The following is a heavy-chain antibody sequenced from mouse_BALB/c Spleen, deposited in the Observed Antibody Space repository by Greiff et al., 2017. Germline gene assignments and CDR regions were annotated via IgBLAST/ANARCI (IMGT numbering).Heavy chain of an antibody. V-gene: IGHV5-17*02. CDR1: GFTFSSFG. J-gene: IGHJ3*01. Sequence: EVNVVESGGGLVQPGGSRKLSCAASGFTFSSFGMHWVRQAPEKGLEWVAYISSGSSTIYYADTVKGRFTISRDNPKNTLFLQMTSLRSEDTAMYYCARWGFAYWGQGTLVTVSA. CDR3: ARWGFAY. CDR2: ISSGSSTI.